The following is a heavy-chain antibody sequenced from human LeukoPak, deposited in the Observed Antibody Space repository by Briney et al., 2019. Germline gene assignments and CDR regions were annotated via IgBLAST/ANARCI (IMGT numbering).Heavy chain of an antibody. D-gene: IGHD6-13*01. CDR3: AKSVAAAGTVWFDP. V-gene: IGHV3-23*01. J-gene: IGHJ5*02. Sequence: GGSLRLSCAASGFTFSSYGMSWVRQAPGKGLEWVSAISGSGGSTYYADSVKGRFTISRDNSKNTLYLQMNSLRAEDTAVYYCAKSVAAAGTVWFDPWGQGTLVTVSS. CDR1: GFTFSSYG. CDR2: ISGSGGST.